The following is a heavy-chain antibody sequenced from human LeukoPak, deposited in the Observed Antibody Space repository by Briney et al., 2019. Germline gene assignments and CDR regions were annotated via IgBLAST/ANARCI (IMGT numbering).Heavy chain of an antibody. Sequence: GGSLRLSCAASGFTFSSYSMNWVRQAPGKGLEWVSSISSSSSYIYYADSVKGRFTISRDNSKNTLYLQMNSLRAEDTAVYYCAKGQFDRSFDYWGQGTLVTVSS. CDR2: ISSSSSYI. J-gene: IGHJ4*02. D-gene: IGHD5-24*01. CDR3: AKGQFDRSFDY. V-gene: IGHV3-21*04. CDR1: GFTFSSYS.